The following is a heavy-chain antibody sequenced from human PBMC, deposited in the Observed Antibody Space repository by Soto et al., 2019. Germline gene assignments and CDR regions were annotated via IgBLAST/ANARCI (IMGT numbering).Heavy chain of an antibody. CDR2: ISYDGSNK. CDR1: GFTFSSYA. CDR3: ARGRGSYSGSCDY. D-gene: IGHD1-26*01. J-gene: IGHJ4*02. V-gene: IGHV3-30-3*01. Sequence: QVQLVESGGGVVQPGRSLRLSCAASGFTFSSYAMHWDRQAPGKGLEWVAVISYDGSNKYYADSVKGRFTISRDNSKNTLYLQMNSLRAEDTAVYYCARGRGSYSGSCDYWGQGTLVTVSS.